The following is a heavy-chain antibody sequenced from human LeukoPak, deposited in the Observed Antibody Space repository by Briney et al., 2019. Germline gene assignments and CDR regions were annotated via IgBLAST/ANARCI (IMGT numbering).Heavy chain of an antibody. Sequence: GGSLRLSCAASGFTFSGYAMSWVRQAPGKGLEWVSAISGSGGSTYYADSVKGRFTISRDNSKNTLYLKMSSLRAEDTAVYYCAKDPLYYDSSGYYPSWYFDYWGQGTLVTVSS. J-gene: IGHJ4*02. CDR3: AKDPLYYDSSGYYPSWYFDY. CDR2: ISGSGGST. D-gene: IGHD3-22*01. CDR1: GFTFSGYA. V-gene: IGHV3-23*01.